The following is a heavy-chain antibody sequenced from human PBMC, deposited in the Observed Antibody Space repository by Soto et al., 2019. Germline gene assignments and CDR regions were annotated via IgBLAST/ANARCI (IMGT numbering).Heavy chain of an antibody. CDR1: GGTISGYY. J-gene: IGHJ4*02. D-gene: IGHD2-15*01. CDR3: ARGRGCSGGSCYSGETLDY. CDR2: IYSSGNT. Sequence: SETLSLTCSVSGGTISGYYWTWIRQPAGKGLEWIGRIYSSGNTKYNPSLQSRVTMSVDTSKNQFSLKLSSVTAADTAVYYCARGRGCSGGSCYSGETLDYWGQGTLVTVSS. V-gene: IGHV4-4*07.